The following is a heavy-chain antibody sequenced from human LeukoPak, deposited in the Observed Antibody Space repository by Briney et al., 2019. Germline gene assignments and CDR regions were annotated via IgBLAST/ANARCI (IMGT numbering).Heavy chain of an antibody. CDR1: GGSISSYY. V-gene: IGHV4-59*01. CDR3: AREAGYYFDN. Sequence: SETLSLTCNVSGGSISSYYWSWIRQPPGKGLEWIGYIYYSGASNHNPSLKSRVSISVDTFKKQFSLKLRSVTAADTAVYFCAREAGYYFDNWGQGILVTVSS. J-gene: IGHJ4*02. CDR2: IYYSGAS.